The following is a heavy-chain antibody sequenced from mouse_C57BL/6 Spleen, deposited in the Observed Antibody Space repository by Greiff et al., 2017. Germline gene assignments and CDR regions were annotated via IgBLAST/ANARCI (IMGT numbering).Heavy chain of an antibody. CDR1: GYTFTSYW. Sequence: VKLQQPGAELVKPGASVKLSCKASGYTFTSYWMHWVKQRPGRGLEWIGRIDPNSGGTKYNEKFKSKATLTVDKPSSTAYMQLSSLTSEDSAVYYCARLTVVAEDYAMDYWGQGTSVTVSS. V-gene: IGHV1-72*01. J-gene: IGHJ4*01. D-gene: IGHD1-1*01. CDR2: IDPNSGGT. CDR3: ARLTVVAEDYAMDY.